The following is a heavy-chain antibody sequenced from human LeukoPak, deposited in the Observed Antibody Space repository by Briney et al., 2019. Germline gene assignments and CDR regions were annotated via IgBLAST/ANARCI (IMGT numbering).Heavy chain of an antibody. J-gene: IGHJ5*02. Sequence: GASVKVSCKASGYTFTSYGISWVRQAPGQGLEWMGWISAYNGNTNYAQKLQGRVTMTTDTSTSTAYMELRSLRSDDAAVYYCARDLRLGYCSSTSYYGEPSRFDPWGQGTLVTVSS. CDR2: ISAYNGNT. V-gene: IGHV1-18*01. CDR3: ARDLRLGYCSSTSYYGEPSRFDP. CDR1: GYTFTSYG. D-gene: IGHD2-2*01.